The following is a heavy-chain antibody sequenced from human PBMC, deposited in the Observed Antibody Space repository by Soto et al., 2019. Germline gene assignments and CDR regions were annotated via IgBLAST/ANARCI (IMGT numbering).Heavy chain of an antibody. CDR2: INHSGST. CDR3: ARGRTPTRYYYYMDV. Sequence: SETLSLTCAVYGGSFSGYYWSWIRQPPGKGLEWIGEINHSGSTSYNPSLKSRVTISVDTSKNQFSLKLSSVTAADTAVYYCARGRTPTRYYYYMDVWGKGTTVTVSS. D-gene: IGHD2-15*01. V-gene: IGHV4-34*01. J-gene: IGHJ6*03. CDR1: GGSFSGYY.